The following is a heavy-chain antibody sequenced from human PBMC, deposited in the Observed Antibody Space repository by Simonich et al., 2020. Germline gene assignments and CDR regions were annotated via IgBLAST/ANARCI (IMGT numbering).Heavy chain of an antibody. Sequence: EVQLVESGGGLVKPGGSLRLSCAASGFTFSSYSMNWVRQAPGKGLECVYSISSSSSYIYYPDAGKGRFTISRDNAKNSLYLQMNSLRAEDTAVYYCARDAAGDYWGQGTLVTVSS. V-gene: IGHV3-21*01. J-gene: IGHJ4*02. CDR2: ISSSSSYI. CDR1: GFTFSSYS. CDR3: ARDAAGDY. D-gene: IGHD6-13*01.